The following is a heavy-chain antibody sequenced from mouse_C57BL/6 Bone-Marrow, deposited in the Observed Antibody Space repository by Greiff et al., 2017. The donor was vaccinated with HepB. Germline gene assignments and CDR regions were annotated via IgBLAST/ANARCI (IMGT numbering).Heavy chain of an antibody. V-gene: IGHV1-20*01. Sequence: DVQLQESGPELVKPGASVKISCKASGYSFTGYFMNWVMQSHGKSLEWIGRINPYNGDTFYNQKFKGKATLTVDKSSSTAHMELRSLTSEDSAVYYCARSYYGNAMDYWGQGTSVTVSS. J-gene: IGHJ4*01. D-gene: IGHD1-1*01. CDR3: ARSYYGNAMDY. CDR2: INPYNGDT. CDR1: GYSFTGYF.